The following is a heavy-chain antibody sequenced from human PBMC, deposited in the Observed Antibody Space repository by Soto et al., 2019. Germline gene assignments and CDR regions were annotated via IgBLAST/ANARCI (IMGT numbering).Heavy chain of an antibody. V-gene: IGHV1-18*01. Sequence: QVQLVQSGAEVKKPGASVKVSCKASGYTFTSYGISWVRQAPGQGLEWMGWISTYNGNTNYAQKLQGRVTMTTDTSTGTAYVELRSLRSDDTAVYYCARDSCSGGSCYLSDYWGQGTLVTVSS. J-gene: IGHJ4*02. CDR1: GYTFTSYG. CDR2: ISTYNGNT. CDR3: ARDSCSGGSCYLSDY. D-gene: IGHD2-15*01.